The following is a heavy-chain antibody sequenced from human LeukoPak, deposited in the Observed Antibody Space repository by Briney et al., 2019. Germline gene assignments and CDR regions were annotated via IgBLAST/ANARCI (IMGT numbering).Heavy chain of an antibody. CDR3: ARAYYDSSGYHYDY. J-gene: IGHJ4*02. D-gene: IGHD3-22*01. CDR1: GYTFTSYG. Sequence: ASVKVSCKASGYTFTSYGISWVRQAPGQGLEWMGWISAYNGNTNYAQKLQGRVTMTTDTSTSTAYMELRGLRSDDTAVYYCARAYYDSSGYHYDYWGQGTLVTVSS. V-gene: IGHV1-18*01. CDR2: ISAYNGNT.